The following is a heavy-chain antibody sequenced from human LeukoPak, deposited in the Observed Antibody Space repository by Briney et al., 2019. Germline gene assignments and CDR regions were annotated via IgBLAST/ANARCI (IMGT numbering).Heavy chain of an antibody. V-gene: IGHV3-30*02. Sequence: GGSLRLSCAASGFTFSSYGMHWVRQAPGKGLEWVAFIRYDGSNKYYADSVKGRFTISRDNSKNTLYLQMNSLRAEDTAEYYCAKDPTGYYYDSSDYYGGYWGQGTLVTVSS. CDR2: IRYDGSNK. J-gene: IGHJ4*02. CDR3: AKDPTGYYYDSSDYYGGY. D-gene: IGHD3-22*01. CDR1: GFTFSSYG.